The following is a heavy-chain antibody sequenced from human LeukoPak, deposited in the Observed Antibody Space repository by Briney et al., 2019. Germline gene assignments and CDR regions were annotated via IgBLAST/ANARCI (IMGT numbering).Heavy chain of an antibody. J-gene: IGHJ4*02. CDR1: GFTFSDYY. CDR2: ISSSGSNI. CDR3: ARGIDTSGWYDFDY. V-gene: IGHV3-11*04. Sequence: GXXXRLSCAASGFTFSDYYMSWIRQAPGKGLEWVSYISSSGSNIYSADSVKGRFTISRDNAKNSLYLQMNSLRAEDTAVYYCARGIDTSGWYDFDYWGQGTLVTVSS. D-gene: IGHD6-19*01.